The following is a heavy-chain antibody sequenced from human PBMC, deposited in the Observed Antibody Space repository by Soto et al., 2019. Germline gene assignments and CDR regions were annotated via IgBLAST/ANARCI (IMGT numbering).Heavy chain of an antibody. CDR1: GYTFTGYY. D-gene: IGHD4-17*01. Sequence: GASVKVSCKASGYTFTGYYMHWVRQAPGQGLEWMGWINPNSGGTNYAQKFQGWVTMTRDTSISTAYMEPSRLRSDDTAVYYCAREFGDYGDYEDAFDIWGQGTMVTVSS. J-gene: IGHJ3*02. V-gene: IGHV1-2*04. CDR3: AREFGDYGDYEDAFDI. CDR2: INPNSGGT.